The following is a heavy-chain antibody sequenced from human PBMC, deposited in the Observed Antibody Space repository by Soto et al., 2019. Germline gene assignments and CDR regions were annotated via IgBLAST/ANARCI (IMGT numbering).Heavy chain of an antibody. CDR3: ASTGPDFLSWFDP. D-gene: IGHD3-3*01. Sequence: SETLSLTCTVSGGSISSSSYYWGWIRQPPGKGLEWIGSIYYSGSTYYNPSLKSRVTISVDTSKNQFSLKLSSVTAADTAVYYCASTGPDFLSWFDPWGQGTLVTVSS. J-gene: IGHJ5*02. CDR2: IYYSGST. V-gene: IGHV4-39*01. CDR1: GGSISSSSYY.